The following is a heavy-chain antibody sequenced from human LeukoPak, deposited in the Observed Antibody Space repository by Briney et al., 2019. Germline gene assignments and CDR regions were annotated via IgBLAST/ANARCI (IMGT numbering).Heavy chain of an antibody. V-gene: IGHV3-21*01. J-gene: IGHJ6*03. CDR2: ISSSSSYI. CDR1: GFTFSSYS. CDR3: AREEGSSSPPPHPVYYYYMDV. Sequence: GGSLRLSCAASGFTFSSYSMNWVRQAPGKGLEWVSSISSSSSYIYYADSGKGRFNIPRDNAKNSLYMQMNSLRAEDTAVYYCAREEGSSSPPPHPVYYYYMDVWGKGTTVTVSS. D-gene: IGHD6-6*01.